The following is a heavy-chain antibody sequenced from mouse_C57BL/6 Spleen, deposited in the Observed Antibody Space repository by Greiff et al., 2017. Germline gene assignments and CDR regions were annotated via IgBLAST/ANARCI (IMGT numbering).Heavy chain of an antibody. CDR1: GYAFSSSW. Sequence: VQLQQSGPELVKPGASVKISCKASGYAFSSSWMNWVKQRPGKGLEWIGRLYPGDGDTNYNGKLKGKATLTADKSSSTAYMQLRSLTSEDSAVYFCARSPYSNYAMDYWGQGTSVTVSS. D-gene: IGHD2-5*01. CDR3: ARSPYSNYAMDY. V-gene: IGHV1-82*01. J-gene: IGHJ4*01. CDR2: LYPGDGDT.